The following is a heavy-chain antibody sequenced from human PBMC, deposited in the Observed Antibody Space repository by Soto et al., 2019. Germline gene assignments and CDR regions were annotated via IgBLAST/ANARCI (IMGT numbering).Heavy chain of an antibody. D-gene: IGHD2-2*01. CDR3: AKDRARYCSSTSCYASDY. CDR1: GFTFSSYA. Sequence: GGSLRLSCAASGFTFSSYAMSWVRQAPGNGLEWVSAISGSGGSTYYADSVKGRFTISRDNSKNTLYLQMNSLRAEDTAVYYCAKDRARYCSSTSCYASDYWGQGTLVTVSS. CDR2: ISGSGGST. J-gene: IGHJ4*02. V-gene: IGHV3-23*01.